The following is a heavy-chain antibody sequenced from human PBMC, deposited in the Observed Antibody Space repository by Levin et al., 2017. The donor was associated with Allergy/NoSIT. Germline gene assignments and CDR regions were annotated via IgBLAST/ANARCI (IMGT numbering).Heavy chain of an antibody. D-gene: IGHD1-26*01. CDR3: ARAASSGSYYADY. CDR1: GFPFSGYG. CDR2: ISTHGGST. V-gene: IGHV3-64*01. Sequence: LSLTCAASGFPFSGYGMHWVRQAPGKELEYVSTISTHGGSTLYANSVRGRFIISRDNSKNTLYLQMGSLRPDDRAVYYCARAASSGSYYADYWGQGTLVTVSS. J-gene: IGHJ4*02.